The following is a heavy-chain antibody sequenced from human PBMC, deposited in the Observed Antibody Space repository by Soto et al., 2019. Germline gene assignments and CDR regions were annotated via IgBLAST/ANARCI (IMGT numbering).Heavy chain of an antibody. V-gene: IGHV3-43D*03. CDR2: ISWDGGST. CDR1: GFTFDDYA. Sequence: GGSLRLSCAASGFTFDDYAMHWVRQAPGKGLEWVSLISWDGGSTYYADSVKGRFTISRDNSKNSLYLQMNSLRAEDTALYYCAKDVRNCSSTSCYAGIDYYYYGMDVWGQGTTVTVSS. D-gene: IGHD2-2*01. CDR3: AKDVRNCSSTSCYAGIDYYYYGMDV. J-gene: IGHJ6*02.